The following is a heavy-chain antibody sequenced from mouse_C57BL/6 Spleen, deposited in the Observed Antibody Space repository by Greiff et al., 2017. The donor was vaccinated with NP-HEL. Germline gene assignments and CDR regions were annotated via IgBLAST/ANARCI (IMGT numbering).Heavy chain of an antibody. Sequence: VQLQQPGPELVKPGASVKMSCKASGYTFTDYNMHWVKQSTGKSLEWIGVINPNCGTTSYNQKFKGKATLTVDQSSSTAYMQLNSLTSEDSAVYYCAREEIYYRVDYWGQGTSVTVSS. CDR3: AREEIYYRVDY. D-gene: IGHD2-12*01. CDR2: INPNCGTT. CDR1: GYTFTDYN. J-gene: IGHJ4*01. V-gene: IGHV1-39*01.